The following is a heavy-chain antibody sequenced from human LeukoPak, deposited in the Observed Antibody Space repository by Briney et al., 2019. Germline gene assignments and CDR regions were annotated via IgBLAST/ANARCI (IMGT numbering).Heavy chain of an antibody. D-gene: IGHD4-23*01. V-gene: IGHV4-59*08. J-gene: IGHJ4*02. CDR2: VYYSGST. CDR1: GGSISGYY. CDR3: ARHLHYGGKPFDS. Sequence: SETLSLTCTVSGGSISGYYWSWIRQPPGKGLEWIGYVYYSGSTDYNPALRSRGTISVPTSNTQFSLQFSSVPAADPAVYYCARHLHYGGKPFDSWGQGALVTVSS.